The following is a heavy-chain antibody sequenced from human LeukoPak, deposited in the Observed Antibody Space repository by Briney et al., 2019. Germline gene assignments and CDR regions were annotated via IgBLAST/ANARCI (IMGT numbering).Heavy chain of an antibody. D-gene: IGHD6-6*01. CDR1: GFTFNTYW. CDR3: ARGEWSSSPFDY. CDR2: INSDGSRT. Sequence: GGSLRLSCAASGFTFNTYWMHWVHQVPGKGLVWVSRINSDGSRTNYVDSAKGRFTISRDNAKNSLYLQMNSLKAEDTAVYYCARGEWSSSPFDYRGQGTLVTVSS. V-gene: IGHV3-74*01. J-gene: IGHJ4*02.